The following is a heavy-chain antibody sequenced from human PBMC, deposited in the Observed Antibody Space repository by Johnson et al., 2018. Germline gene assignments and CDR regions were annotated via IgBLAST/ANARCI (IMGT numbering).Heavy chain of an antibody. D-gene: IGHD6-13*01. CDR3: AKDQSSSWYAFTYYYMDV. J-gene: IGHJ6*03. CDR2: ISCNSGSI. CDR1: GFTFDDYA. V-gene: IGHV3-9*01. Sequence: VQLQESGGGLVQPGGSLRLSCAASGFTFDDYAMHWVRQAPGKGLEWVSGISCNSGSIGYADSVKGRFTISRDNSKNTLYLQMKSLRAEDTAVYYCAKDQSSSWYAFTYYYMDVWGKGTTVTVSS.